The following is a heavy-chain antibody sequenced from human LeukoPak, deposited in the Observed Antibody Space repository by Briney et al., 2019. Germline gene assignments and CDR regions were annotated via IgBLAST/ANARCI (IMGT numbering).Heavy chain of an antibody. D-gene: IGHD5-12*01. CDR3: AREGRVSGYDFDC. J-gene: IGHJ4*02. CDR2: INSDGSSI. Sequence: GGSLRLSCAASGFTFSSYWMHWVRQAPGKGLVWVSRINSDGSSITYAASVKGRFTISRDNAKNTLFLQMNRLRVEDTAVYYCAREGRVSGYDFDCWGQGTLVTVSS. V-gene: IGHV3-74*03. CDR1: GFTFSSYW.